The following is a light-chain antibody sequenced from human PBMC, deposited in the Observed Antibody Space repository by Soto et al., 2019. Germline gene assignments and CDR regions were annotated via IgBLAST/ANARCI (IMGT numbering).Light chain of an antibody. CDR1: SGHSNYA. Sequence: QSVLTQSPSASASLGAPVKLTCTLSSGHSNYAIAWHQQQSEKGPRYLMKLNSDGSHSKGDGIPDRFSGSSSGAERYLTISSLQSEDEADYYCQTWGSGIVVFGGGTKVTVL. V-gene: IGLV4-69*01. J-gene: IGLJ2*01. CDR3: QTWGSGIVV. CDR2: LNSDGSH.